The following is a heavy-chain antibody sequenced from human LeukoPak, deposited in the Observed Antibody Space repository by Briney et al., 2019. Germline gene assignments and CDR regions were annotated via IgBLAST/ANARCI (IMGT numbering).Heavy chain of an antibody. CDR2: INPNSGGT. J-gene: IGHJ4*02. CDR3: ARALSSGSPLGY. CDR1: GYTFAGYH. D-gene: IGHD3-22*01. V-gene: IGHV1-2*02. Sequence: VASVKVSCKASGYTFAGYHMHWVRQAPGQGLEWMGWINPNSGGTNYAQKFQGRVTMTRDTSISTAYMELSRLRSDDTAVYYCARALSSGSPLGYWGQGTLVTVS.